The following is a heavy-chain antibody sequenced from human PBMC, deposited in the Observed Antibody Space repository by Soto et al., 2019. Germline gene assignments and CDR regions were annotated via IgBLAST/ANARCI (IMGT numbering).Heavy chain of an antibody. V-gene: IGHV1-69*02. CDR3: ATNYGSGSTHFDY. CDR2: IIPMLGMS. D-gene: IGHD3-10*01. CDR1: GDTFNFYT. J-gene: IGHJ4*02. Sequence: QVQLVQSGAEVKKPGSSVRVSCTASGDTFNFYTISCVRQVPGQGPEWMGRIIPMLGMSNYAQKFQGRVTIMADKSTSTVYINLRGLTSEDTAVYYCATNYGSGSTHFDYWGQGTLVTVSS.